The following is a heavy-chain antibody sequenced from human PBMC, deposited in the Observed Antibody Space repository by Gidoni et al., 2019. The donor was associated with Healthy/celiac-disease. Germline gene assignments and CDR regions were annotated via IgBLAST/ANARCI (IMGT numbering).Heavy chain of an antibody. CDR2: ISYDGSNK. CDR1: GFTFSSYG. CDR3: AKGGKWELFEGMDV. D-gene: IGHD1-26*01. V-gene: IGHV3-30*18. Sequence: QVQLVESGGGVVQPGRSLRLSCAASGFTFSSYGMHWVRQAPGKGLEWVAVISYDGSNKYYADSVKGRFTISRDNSKNTLYLQMNSLRAEDTAVYYCAKGGKWELFEGMDVWGQGTTVTVSS. J-gene: IGHJ6*02.